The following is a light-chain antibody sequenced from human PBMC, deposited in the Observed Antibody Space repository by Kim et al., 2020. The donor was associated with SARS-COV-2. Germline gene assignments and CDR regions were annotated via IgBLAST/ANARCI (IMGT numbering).Light chain of an antibody. CDR2: QDN. CDR1: KLGDKY. V-gene: IGLV3-1*01. J-gene: IGLJ1*01. CDR3: QAWDSSTFWV. Sequence: VSRGQTASITCSGDKLGDKYACWYQQKPGQSPVLVIYQDNRRPSGIPGRFSGSNSGNTATLTISGTQAMDEADYYCQAWDSSTFWVFGTGTKVTVL.